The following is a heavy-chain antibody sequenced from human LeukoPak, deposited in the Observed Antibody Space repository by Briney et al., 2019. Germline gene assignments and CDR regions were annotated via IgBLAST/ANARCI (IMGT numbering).Heavy chain of an antibody. D-gene: IGHD3-9*01. CDR3: ARGRPKGNYDILTGYYRPRWFDP. CDR1: GGSFSGYY. Sequence: SETLSLTCAVYGGSFSGYYWSWIRQPPGKGLEWIGEINHSGSTNYNPSLKSRVTISVDTSKNQFSLKLSSVTAADTAVYYCARGRPKGNYDILTGYYRPRWFDPWGQGTLVTVSS. J-gene: IGHJ5*02. CDR2: INHSGST. V-gene: IGHV4-34*01.